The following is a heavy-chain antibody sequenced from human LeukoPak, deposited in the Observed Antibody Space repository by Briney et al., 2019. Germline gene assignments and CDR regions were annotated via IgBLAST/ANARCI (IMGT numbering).Heavy chain of an antibody. J-gene: IGHJ4*02. CDR1: GFIVSSNY. CDR2: IYSDGKT. CDR3: AKVRWDHRELLLALDY. V-gene: IGHV3-53*01. D-gene: IGHD1-26*01. Sequence: GGSLRLSCAASGFIVSSNYMSWVRQAPGKGLEWVSVIYSDGKTYYADSVKGRFTISRDNSKNTVYLQMDRLRAEDTAVYYCAKVRWDHRELLLALDYWGQGTLVTVSS.